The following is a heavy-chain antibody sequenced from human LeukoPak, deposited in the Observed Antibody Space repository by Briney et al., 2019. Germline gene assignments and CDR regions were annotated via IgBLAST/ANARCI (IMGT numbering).Heavy chain of an antibody. D-gene: IGHD1-26*01. V-gene: IGHV4-34*01. CDR3: ARGQVGSYAYYYYYGMDV. Sequence: SETLSLTCAVYGGSFSGYYWSWIRQPPGKGLEWIGEINHSGSTNYNPSLKSRVTISIDTSKNQFSLKLSSVTAADAAVYYCARGQVGSYAYYYYYGMDVWGQGTTVTVSS. J-gene: IGHJ6*02. CDR1: GGSFSGYY. CDR2: INHSGST.